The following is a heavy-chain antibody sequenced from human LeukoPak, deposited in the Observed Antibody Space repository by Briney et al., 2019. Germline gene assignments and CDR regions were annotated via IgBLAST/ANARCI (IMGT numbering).Heavy chain of an antibody. J-gene: IGHJ6*03. V-gene: IGHV3-73*01. CDR2: IRSKANSYAT. Sequence: QSGGSLRLSCAASGFTFSGSAMHWVRQASGKGLEWVGRIRSKANSYATAYAASVKGRFTISRDDSKNTAYLQMNSLKTEDTAVYYCTRQDSGSYPLGYYYMDVWGKGTTVTVSS. CDR3: TRQDSGSYPLGYYYMDV. D-gene: IGHD1-26*01. CDR1: GFTFSGSA.